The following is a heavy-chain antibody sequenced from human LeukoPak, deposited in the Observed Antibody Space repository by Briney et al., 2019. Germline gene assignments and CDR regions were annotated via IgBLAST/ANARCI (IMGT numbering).Heavy chain of an antibody. CDR3: AKDILTSAYYDFLTGYNY. Sequence: GGSLRLSCAASGFTFRSYGMSWVRQAPGKGLEWVSGISGSGGSTHYADSVKGRFTISRDNSKNTLYLQMNSLRAEDTAVYYCAKDILTSAYYDFLTGYNYWGQGTLVTVSS. CDR2: ISGSGGST. CDR1: GFTFRSYG. D-gene: IGHD3-9*01. J-gene: IGHJ4*02. V-gene: IGHV3-23*01.